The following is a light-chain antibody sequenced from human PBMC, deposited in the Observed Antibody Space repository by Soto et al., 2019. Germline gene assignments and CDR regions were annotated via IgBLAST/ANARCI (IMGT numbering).Light chain of an antibody. CDR2: AVS. Sequence: EIVLMQSPGTLSLSPGETATLSCRASQSFRSNYLAWYQQRPGQAPRLLIYAVSSRASGIPDRFSGSVSGTDFTLTISRLEPEDSAVYYCQQYDRIPGFTFGGGTKVEI. CDR3: QQYDRIPGFT. J-gene: IGKJ4*01. CDR1: QSFRSNY. V-gene: IGKV3-20*01.